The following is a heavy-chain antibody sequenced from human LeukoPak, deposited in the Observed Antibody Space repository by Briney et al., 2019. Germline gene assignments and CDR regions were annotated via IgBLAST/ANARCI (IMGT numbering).Heavy chain of an antibody. V-gene: IGHV3-21*01. CDR2: ISSSSSYI. Sequence: GGSLRLSCAASGVTFSSYSMNWVRQAPGQGLEWVSSISSSSSYIYYADSVKGRFTISRDNAKNSLYLQMNSLRAEDTAVYYCARLGTKVFGGVIVDCAFDIWGQGTMVTVPS. CDR3: ARLGTKVFGGVIVDCAFDI. J-gene: IGHJ3*02. CDR1: GVTFSSYS. D-gene: IGHD3-16*02.